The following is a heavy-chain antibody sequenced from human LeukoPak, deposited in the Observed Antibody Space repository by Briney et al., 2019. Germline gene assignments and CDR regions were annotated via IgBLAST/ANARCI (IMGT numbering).Heavy chain of an antibody. CDR3: AGSFGSGNYFDY. CDR1: GYTFTNYG. V-gene: IGHV1-18*01. D-gene: IGHD3-10*01. CDR2: ISVYNGNT. Sequence: ASVKVSCKASGYTFTNYGISWVRQAPGQGLEWMGWISVYNGNTNYAQKLQGRVTMTTDTSTSTAFMELRSLRSDDTAVYYCAGSFGSGNYFDYWGQGTLVTVSS. J-gene: IGHJ4*02.